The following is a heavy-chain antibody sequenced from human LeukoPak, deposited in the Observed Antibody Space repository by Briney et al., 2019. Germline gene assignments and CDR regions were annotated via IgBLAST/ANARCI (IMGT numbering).Heavy chain of an antibody. J-gene: IGHJ4*02. CDR3: ARQPYSYGDIDY. V-gene: IGHV4-34*01. CDR2: INHSGST. D-gene: IGHD5-18*01. CDR1: GGSFSGYY. Sequence: SETLSLTCAVYGGSFSGYYRSWIRQPPGKGLEWIGEINHSGSTNYNPSLKSRVTISVDTSKNQFSLKLSSVAAADTAVYYCARQPYSYGDIDYWGQGTLVTVSS.